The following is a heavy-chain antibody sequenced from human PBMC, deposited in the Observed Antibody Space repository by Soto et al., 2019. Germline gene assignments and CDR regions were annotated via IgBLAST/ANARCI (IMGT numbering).Heavy chain of an antibody. CDR2: VWYDGSKE. J-gene: IGHJ3*02. CDR3: ARDRGLLDAFDI. Sequence: GGSLRLSCAGSGYSFGSHGIHWVRQAPGKGLEWVAIVWYDGSKEYYADSVKGRFTISRDNSKNTLYLQMNSLRAEDTAVYYCARDRGLLDAFDIWGQGTMVTVSS. CDR1: GYSFGSHG. V-gene: IGHV3-33*01.